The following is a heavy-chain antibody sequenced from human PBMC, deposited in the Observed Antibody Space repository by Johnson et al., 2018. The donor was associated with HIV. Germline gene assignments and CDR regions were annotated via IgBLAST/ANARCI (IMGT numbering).Heavy chain of an antibody. CDR1: GFSFRNYW. CDR3: ARDLTGAVAGYDAFDI. V-gene: IGHV3-7*01. J-gene: IGHJ3*02. Sequence: VQLVESGGGLVQPGGSLRLSCAASGFSFRNYWMSWVRQAPGKGLEWVANIKQDGSEKYYVDSVKGRFTISRANAENSLYLQMNSLRGEDTAVYYCARDLTGAVAGYDAFDIWGQGTMVTVSS. D-gene: IGHD6-19*01. CDR2: IKQDGSEK.